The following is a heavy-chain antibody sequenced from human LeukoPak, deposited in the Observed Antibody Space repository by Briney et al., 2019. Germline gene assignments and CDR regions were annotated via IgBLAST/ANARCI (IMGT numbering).Heavy chain of an antibody. CDR3: ARDTDEWYNSPGDY. D-gene: IGHD1-1*01. CDR1: GFTFSSYE. V-gene: IGHV3-30*04. J-gene: IGHJ4*02. Sequence: GGSLRLSCAASGFTFSSYEMHWVRQAPGKGLEWVAIISYDGSQKYYADSLKGRFTISRDNPRNTLYLQMNSLRDDDTGMYYCARDTDEWYNSPGDYWGQGTLVTVSS. CDR2: ISYDGSQK.